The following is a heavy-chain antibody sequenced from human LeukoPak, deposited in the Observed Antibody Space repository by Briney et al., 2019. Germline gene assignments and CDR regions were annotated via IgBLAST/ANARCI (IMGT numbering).Heavy chain of an antibody. D-gene: IGHD5-12*01. V-gene: IGHV6-1*01. CDR3: ARDKGGSGYDHLDS. CDR2: TYYRSKWYN. Sequence: SQTPSLTRAISGDSVSTNSAAWNWIRQSPSRGLEWLGRTYYRSKWYNDYAVSVKSRITINPDTSKNQFSLQLNSVTPEDTAVYYCARDKGGSGYDHLDSWGQGTLVTVSS. CDR1: GDSVSTNSAA. J-gene: IGHJ4*02.